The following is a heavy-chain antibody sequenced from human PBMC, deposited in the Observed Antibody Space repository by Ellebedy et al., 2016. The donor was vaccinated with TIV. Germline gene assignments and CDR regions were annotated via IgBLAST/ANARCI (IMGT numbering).Heavy chain of an antibody. V-gene: IGHV4-34*01. Sequence: MPSETLSLTCAVYGVSFSGYYWSWVRQPPGQGLEWIGEINHSGSTHYNPSLKSRVTISVDTSKNQISLQLSSVTAADTAVYYCARGYRGSGYFDLWGRGTLVTVSS. CDR2: INHSGST. D-gene: IGHD1-14*01. J-gene: IGHJ2*01. CDR1: GVSFSGYY. CDR3: ARGYRGSGYFDL.